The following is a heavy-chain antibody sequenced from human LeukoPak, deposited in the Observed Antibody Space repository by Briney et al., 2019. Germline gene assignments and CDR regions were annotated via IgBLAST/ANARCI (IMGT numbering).Heavy chain of an antibody. J-gene: IGHJ3*02. CDR3: ARDPFGLAAAVELGAFDI. D-gene: IGHD6-13*01. Sequence: PSETLSLTCTVSGGSISSSSYYWGWIRQPPGKGLEWIGGIYYSGSTYYNPSLKSRVTISVDTSKNQFSLKLSSVTAADTAVYYCARDPFGLAAAVELGAFDIWGQGTMVTVSS. CDR1: GGSISSSSYY. V-gene: IGHV4-39*02. CDR2: IYYSGST.